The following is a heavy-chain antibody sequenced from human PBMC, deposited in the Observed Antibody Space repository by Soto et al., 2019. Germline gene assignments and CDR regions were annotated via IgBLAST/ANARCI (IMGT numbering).Heavy chain of an antibody. J-gene: IGHJ4*02. CDR2: ISSSSSYI. Sequence: PGGSLRLSCAASGFTFSSYSMNWVRQAPGKGLEWVSSISSSSSYIYYADSVKGRFTISRDNAKNSLYLQMNSLRAEDTAVYYCARDQGRGQWLVRGDSWGQGTLVTVS. V-gene: IGHV3-21*04. CDR1: GFTFSSYS. D-gene: IGHD6-19*01. CDR3: ARDQGRGQWLVRGDS.